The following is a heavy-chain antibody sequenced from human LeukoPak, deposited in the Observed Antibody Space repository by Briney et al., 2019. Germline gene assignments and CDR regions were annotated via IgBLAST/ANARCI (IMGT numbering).Heavy chain of an antibody. CDR3: ARDRVLRYFDFLDY. V-gene: IGHV3-7*03. Sequence: GGSLRLSCAASGFTFSSYWMSWVRQAPGKGLEWVANIKQDGSEKYYVDSVKGRFTISRDNAKNSLYLQMNSLRAEDTAVYYCARDRVLRYFDFLDYWGQGTLVTVSS. J-gene: IGHJ4*02. D-gene: IGHD3-9*01. CDR2: IKQDGSEK. CDR1: GFTFSSYW.